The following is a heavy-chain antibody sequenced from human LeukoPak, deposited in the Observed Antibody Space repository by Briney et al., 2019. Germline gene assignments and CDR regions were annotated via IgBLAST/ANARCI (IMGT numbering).Heavy chain of an antibody. J-gene: IGHJ4*02. CDR2: INEDGSVQ. Sequence: GGSLRLSCAASGFIISDYWMNWVRQGPGKGLEWVANINEDGSVQDYVDSVRGRFTISRDNAKNSVYLQMNSLRVEDTAVYYCASRESSMARSHWGQGTLVTVSS. V-gene: IGHV3-7*01. CDR3: ASRESSMARSH. D-gene: IGHD3-10*01. CDR1: GFIISDYW.